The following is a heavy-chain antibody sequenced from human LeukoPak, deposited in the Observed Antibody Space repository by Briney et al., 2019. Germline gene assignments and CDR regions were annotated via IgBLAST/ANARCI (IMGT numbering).Heavy chain of an antibody. Sequence: SETLSLTRTVSGGSISSYYWSWIWQPPGKGLEWIGYIYYSGRTNYNPSLKSRVTMSVDTSKNQFSLKLSSVTAADTAVYYCARGLKIFAAFDIWGQGTMVTVSS. CDR1: GGSISSYY. V-gene: IGHV4-59*12. D-gene: IGHD3-3*01. CDR2: IYYSGRT. CDR3: ARGLKIFAAFDI. J-gene: IGHJ3*02.